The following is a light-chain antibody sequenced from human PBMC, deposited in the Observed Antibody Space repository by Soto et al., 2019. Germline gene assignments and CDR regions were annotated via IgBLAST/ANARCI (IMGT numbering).Light chain of an antibody. CDR3: SSYTSSSTYV. Sequence: QSALTQPASVSGSPGQPITISCTGTSSDDGGYNYVSWYQQHPGKAPKLMIYDVSNRPSGVSNRFSGSKSGNTASLTISGLQAEDEADYYFSSYTSSSTYVFGTGTKVNVL. CDR2: DVS. CDR1: SSDDGGYNY. V-gene: IGLV2-14*01. J-gene: IGLJ1*01.